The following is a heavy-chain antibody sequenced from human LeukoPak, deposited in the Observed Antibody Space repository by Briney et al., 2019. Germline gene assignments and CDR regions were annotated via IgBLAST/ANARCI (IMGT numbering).Heavy chain of an antibody. V-gene: IGHV3-21*01. CDR3: ARDEGALRVSSTRFDY. Sequence: PGGSLRLSCAASGFTFSSYSMNWVRQAPGKGLEWVSSISSSSSYIYYADSVKGRFTISRDNAKNSLYLQMNSLRAEDTAVYYCARDEGALRVSSTRFDYWGQGTLVTVSS. D-gene: IGHD4/OR15-4a*01. CDR1: GFTFSSYS. J-gene: IGHJ4*02. CDR2: ISSSSSYI.